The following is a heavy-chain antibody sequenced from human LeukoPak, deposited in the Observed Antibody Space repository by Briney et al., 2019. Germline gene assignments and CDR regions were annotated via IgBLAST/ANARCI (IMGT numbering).Heavy chain of an antibody. D-gene: IGHD1-26*01. V-gene: IGHV3-30*03. Sequence: GGSLRLSCSASGFAFSTYAMHWVRQAPGKGLEWVAVISYDGNYKDYGDPVKGRFTLSRDNSKSTVFLEMSSLRAEDTAVYHCARARLQWEVRYPRFDSWGQGTLVTVSS. CDR1: GFAFSTYA. CDR2: ISYDGNYK. J-gene: IGHJ4*02. CDR3: ARARLQWEVRYPRFDS.